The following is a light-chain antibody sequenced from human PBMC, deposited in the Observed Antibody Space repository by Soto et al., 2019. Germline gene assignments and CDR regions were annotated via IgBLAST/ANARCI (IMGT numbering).Light chain of an antibody. V-gene: IGLV1-44*01. CDR1: ASTIGRNT. CDR2: NNN. J-gene: IGLJ1*01. CDR3: AAWDDGLNGSV. Sequence: QILLTSPPSISGSPGRRVTFPCSGSASTIGRNTFNWYQQVPGTAPKLLIYNNNQRPSGVPDRFSGSKSGTSASLAIIGLQSEDEADYYCAAWDDGLNGSVFGAGTKVTVL.